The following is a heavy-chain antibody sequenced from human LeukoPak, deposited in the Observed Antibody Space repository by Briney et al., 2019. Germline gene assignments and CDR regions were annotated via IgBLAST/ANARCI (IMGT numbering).Heavy chain of an antibody. D-gene: IGHD2-15*01. Sequence: ASVKVSCKASGYTFTSYDINWVRQATGQGLEWMGWMNPNSGNTGYAQKFQGRVTMTRNTSISTAYMELSSLRSEDTAVYYCARNAIYCSGGSGDYYYYMDVWGKGTTVTVSS. CDR1: GYTFTSYD. V-gene: IGHV1-8*01. J-gene: IGHJ6*03. CDR3: ARNAIYCSGGSGDYYYYMDV. CDR2: MNPNSGNT.